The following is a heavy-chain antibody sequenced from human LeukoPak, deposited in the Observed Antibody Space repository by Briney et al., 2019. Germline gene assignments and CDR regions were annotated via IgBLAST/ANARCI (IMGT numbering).Heavy chain of an antibody. CDR2: IDTSGST. Sequence: SVTLSLTCTASGGSIRSYYWSWIRQPAGKGLEWIGRIDTSGSTKYNPSLKSRVTMSVDTSKNQFSLKLGSVTATDTAVYYCATRIGGGSSYYFDYWGQGTLATVSS. CDR3: ATRIGGGSSYYFDY. V-gene: IGHV4-4*07. CDR1: GGSIRSYY. J-gene: IGHJ4*02. D-gene: IGHD6-6*01.